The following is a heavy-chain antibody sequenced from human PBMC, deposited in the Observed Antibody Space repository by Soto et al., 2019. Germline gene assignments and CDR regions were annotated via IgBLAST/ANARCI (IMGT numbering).Heavy chain of an antibody. CDR2: IYHSGST. CDR1: GDSISSRNYY. V-gene: IGHV4-39*01. Sequence: SETLSLTCTVSGDSISSRNYYWGWIRQPPGKELEWIGDIYHSGSTYYNPSLKSRVAMSVDTSKNQFSLRVSSVTAADTAVFYCARRPRWGYNCNSYYFDSWGPGTLVTVSS. J-gene: IGHJ4*02. CDR3: ARRPRWGYNCNSYYFDS. D-gene: IGHD1-7*01.